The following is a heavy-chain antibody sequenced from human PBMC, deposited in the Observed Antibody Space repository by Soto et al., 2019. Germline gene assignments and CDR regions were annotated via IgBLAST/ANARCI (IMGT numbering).Heavy chain of an antibody. CDR1: GGSFSGYY. CDR2: INHSGST. Sequence: SETLSLTCAVYGGSFSGYYWSWIRQPPGKGLEWIGEINHSGSTNYNPSLKSRVTISVDTSKNQFSLKLSSVTAADTAVYYCARGRRKRGHTMVLDYWGQGTLVTGSS. CDR3: ARGRRKRGHTMVLDY. D-gene: IGHD3-10*01. J-gene: IGHJ4*02. V-gene: IGHV4-34*01.